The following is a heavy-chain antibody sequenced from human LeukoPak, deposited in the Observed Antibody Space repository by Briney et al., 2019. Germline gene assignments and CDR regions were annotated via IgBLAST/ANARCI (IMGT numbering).Heavy chain of an antibody. D-gene: IGHD3-3*01. V-gene: IGHV1-46*02. CDR3: ARGGRAYDFWSGYYLYYFDY. Sequence: ASVKVSCRASGYIFNNFGFSWVRQAPGQGLEWMGIINPSGGSTSYAQKFQGRVTMTRDTSTSTVYMELSSLRSEDTAVYYCARGGRAYDFWSGYYLYYFDYWGQGTLVTVSS. J-gene: IGHJ4*02. CDR2: INPSGGST. CDR1: GYIFNNFG.